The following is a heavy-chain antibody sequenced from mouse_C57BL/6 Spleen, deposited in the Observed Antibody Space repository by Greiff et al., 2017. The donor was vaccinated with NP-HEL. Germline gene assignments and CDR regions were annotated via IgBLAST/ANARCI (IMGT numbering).Heavy chain of an antibody. J-gene: IGHJ4*01. CDR3: ARQGLYAMDY. D-gene: IGHD2-13*01. CDR1: GFTFSDYY. V-gene: IGHV5-12*01. CDR2: ISNGGGST. Sequence: EVQLQESGGGLVQPGGSLKLSCAASGFTFSDYYMYWVRQTPEKRLEWVAYISNGGGSTYYPDTVKGRFTISRDNAKNTLYLQMSRLKSEDTAMYYCARQGLYAMDYWGQGTSGTVSS.